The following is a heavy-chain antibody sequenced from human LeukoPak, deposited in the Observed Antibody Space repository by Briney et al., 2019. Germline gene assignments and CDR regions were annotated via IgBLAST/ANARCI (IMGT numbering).Heavy chain of an antibody. CDR1: GFTFSSYA. J-gene: IGHJ4*02. CDR3: ARDPLHGALDY. CDR2: INPDGSQI. Sequence: GRSLRLSCAASGFTFSSYAMHWVRQAPGKGLEWVADINPDGSQIFYVDSVKGRFTVSRDNAENSVYLQMNSLRADDTAVYYCARDPLHGALDYWGQGTLVTVSS. V-gene: IGHV3-7*01.